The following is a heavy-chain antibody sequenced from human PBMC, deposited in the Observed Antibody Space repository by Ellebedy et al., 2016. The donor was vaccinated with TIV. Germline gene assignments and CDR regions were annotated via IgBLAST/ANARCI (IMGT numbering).Heavy chain of an antibody. V-gene: IGHV3-7*03. CDR1: GFTFNSYW. Sequence: GESLKISCVASGFTFNSYWMQWVRQAPGKGLEGVAHINPDGSAEYYVDSVKGRFTISRDNAKRSLFLQMNSLRVDDTAVYYCVTWGQSYGRWGQGSLVTISS. CDR3: VTWGQSYGR. CDR2: INPDGSAE. D-gene: IGHD3-16*01. J-gene: IGHJ4*02.